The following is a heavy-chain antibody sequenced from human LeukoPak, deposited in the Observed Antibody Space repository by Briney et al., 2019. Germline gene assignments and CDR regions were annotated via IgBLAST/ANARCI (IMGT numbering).Heavy chain of an antibody. D-gene: IGHD4-23*01. CDR3: ARATTVVTNDAFDI. CDR2: IYYSGST. J-gene: IGHJ3*02. Sequence: SETVSLTCTVSGGSISNYYWSWIRQHPGKGLEWIGYIYYSGSTYYNPSLKSRVTISVDTSKNQFSLKLSSVTAADTAVYYCARATTVVTNDAFDIWGQGTMVTVSS. V-gene: IGHV4-59*06. CDR1: GGSISNYY.